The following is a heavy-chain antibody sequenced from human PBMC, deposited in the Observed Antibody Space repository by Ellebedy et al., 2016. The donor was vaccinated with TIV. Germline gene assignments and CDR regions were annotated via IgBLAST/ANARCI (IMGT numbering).Heavy chain of an antibody. CDR1: GYTFTSYD. V-gene: IGHV1-8*01. J-gene: IGHJ6*02. Sequence: AASVKVSCKASGYTFTSYDINWVRQATGQGLEWMGWMNPNSGNTGYAQKFQGRVTMTRNTSISTAYMELRSLRSEDTAVYYCARGVYFDPYYYYYGMDVWGQGTTVTVSS. CDR3: ARGVYFDPYYYYYGMDV. D-gene: IGHD3-9*01. CDR2: MNPNSGNT.